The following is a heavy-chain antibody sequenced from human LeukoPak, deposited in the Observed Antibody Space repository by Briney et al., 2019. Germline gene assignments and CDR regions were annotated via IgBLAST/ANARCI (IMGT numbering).Heavy chain of an antibody. CDR3: ARSVRSQQDAFDI. CDR1: GGSISSYY. Sequence: SETLSLTCTVSGGSISSYYWSWIRQPPGKGLEWIGYIYYSGSTNYNPSLKSRVTISVDTSKNQFSLKLSSVTAADTAVYYCARSVRSQQDAFDIWGQGTMVTVSP. V-gene: IGHV4-59*01. CDR2: IYYSGST. J-gene: IGHJ3*02.